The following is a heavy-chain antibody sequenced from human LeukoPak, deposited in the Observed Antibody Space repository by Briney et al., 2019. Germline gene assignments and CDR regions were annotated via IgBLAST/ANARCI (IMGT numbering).Heavy chain of an antibody. J-gene: IGHJ3*02. CDR2: IKQDGSEK. V-gene: IGHV3-7*03. CDR1: GFTFSSYW. CDR3: AKPDPSGRSFGGVIVIGAFDI. Sequence: GGSLRLSCAASGFTFSSYWMSWVRQAPGKGLEWVANIKQDGSEKYYVDSVKGRFTISRDNAKNSLYLQMNSLRAEDTAVYYCAKPDPSGRSFGGVIVIGAFDIWGQGAMVTVSS. D-gene: IGHD3-16*02.